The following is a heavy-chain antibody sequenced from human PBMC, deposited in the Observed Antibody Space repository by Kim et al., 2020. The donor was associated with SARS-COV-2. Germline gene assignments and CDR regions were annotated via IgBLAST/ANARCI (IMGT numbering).Heavy chain of an antibody. CDR2: INHSGST. Sequence: SETLSLTCAVYGGSFSGYYWCWIRQHPGKGREWIGEINHSGSTNYNPSLKSRVTISVDTSKNQFSLKLSSVTAADTAVYYCARRKGYYGSVRYYVFHYWGQGTLVTVSS. D-gene: IGHD3-10*01. V-gene: IGHV4-34*01. J-gene: IGHJ4*02. CDR1: GGSFSGYY. CDR3: ARRKGYYGSVRYYVFHY.